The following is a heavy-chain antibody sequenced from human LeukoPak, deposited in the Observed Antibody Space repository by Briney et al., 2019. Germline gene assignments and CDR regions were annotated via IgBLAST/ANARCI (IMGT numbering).Heavy chain of an antibody. V-gene: IGHV3-23*01. CDR2: ISGSGGST. CDR1: GFTFSSYA. CDR3: AKDRMGSGWAFDY. J-gene: IGHJ4*02. D-gene: IGHD6-19*01. Sequence: GGSLRLSCAASGFTFSSYAMSWVRQAPGKGLEWVSAISGSGGSTYYADSVKGRFTISRDNSKNTLYLQMNSLRAEGTAVYYCAKDRMGSGWAFDYWGQGTLVTVSS.